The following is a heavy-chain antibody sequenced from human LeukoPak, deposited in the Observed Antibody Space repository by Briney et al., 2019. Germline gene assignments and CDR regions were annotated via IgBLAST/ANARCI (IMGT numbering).Heavy chain of an antibody. J-gene: IGHJ4*02. CDR3: ARESRWFGELTHGSFDY. CDR1: GFTFSSYA. D-gene: IGHD3-10*01. Sequence: HPGRSLRLSCAASGFTFSSYAMHWVRQAPGKGLEWVAVISYDGSNKYYADSVKGRFTISRDNSKNTLYLQMYSLRAEDTAVYYCARESRWFGELTHGSFDYWGQGTLVAVSS. CDR2: ISYDGSNK. V-gene: IGHV3-30-3*01.